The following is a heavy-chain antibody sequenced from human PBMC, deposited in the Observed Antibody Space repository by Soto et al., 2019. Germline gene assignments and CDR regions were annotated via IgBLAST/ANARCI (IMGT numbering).Heavy chain of an antibody. CDR2: IYYSGST. CDR1: GASISSYY. J-gene: IGHJ5*02. D-gene: IGHD1-7*01. CDR3: AILSAGTFDP. V-gene: IGHV4-59*12. Sequence: SETLSLTCTVSGASISSYYWSWIRQPPGKGLEWIGYIYYSGSTNYNPSLKSRVTISVDRSKNQFSLKLSSVTAADTAVYYCAILSAGTFDPWGPGTLVTVSS.